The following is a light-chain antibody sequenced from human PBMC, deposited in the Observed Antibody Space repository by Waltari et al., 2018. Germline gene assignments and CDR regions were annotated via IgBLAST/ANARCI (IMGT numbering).Light chain of an antibody. CDR1: QSVFHNSNNKNY. Sequence: DIVMTQSPDSLAVSLGERATVNCKSSQSVFHNSNNKNYLAWFQQKAGQPPKLLVYWASTRQSGVPDRLSGSGTETDFTLTISGLQAEDVAVYYCQQYFSGPYTFGQGTRLEIK. CDR2: WAS. J-gene: IGKJ2*01. V-gene: IGKV4-1*01. CDR3: QQYFSGPYT.